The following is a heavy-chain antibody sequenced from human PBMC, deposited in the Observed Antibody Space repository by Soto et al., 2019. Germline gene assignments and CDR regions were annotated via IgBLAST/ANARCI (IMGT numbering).Heavy chain of an antibody. Sequence: EVQLVESGGGLVQPGGSLRLSCAASGFTFSSYWMHWVRQAPGKGLVWVSRINSDGSSTSYADSVKGRFTISRDNAKNTLYLQMNSLRAEDTAVYYCARAGRFTYYDYIWGSYRYWYFDLWGRGTLVTVSS. V-gene: IGHV3-74*01. D-gene: IGHD3-16*02. CDR2: INSDGSST. CDR3: ARAGRFTYYDYIWGSYRYWYFDL. CDR1: GFTFSSYW. J-gene: IGHJ2*01.